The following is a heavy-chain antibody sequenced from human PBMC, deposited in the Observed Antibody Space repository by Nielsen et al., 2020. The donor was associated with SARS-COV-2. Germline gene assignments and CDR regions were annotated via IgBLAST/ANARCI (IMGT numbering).Heavy chain of an antibody. CDR3: AREYIVVVPAAKAYYYGMDV. D-gene: IGHD2-2*01. Sequence: ASVKVSCKASGYTFTCYYMHWVRQAPGQGLEWMGRINPNSGGTNYAQKFQGRVTMTRDTSISTAYMELSRLRSDDTAVYYCAREYIVVVPAAKAYYYGMDVWGQGTTVTVSS. J-gene: IGHJ6*02. CDR1: GYTFTCYY. CDR2: INPNSGGT. V-gene: IGHV1-2*06.